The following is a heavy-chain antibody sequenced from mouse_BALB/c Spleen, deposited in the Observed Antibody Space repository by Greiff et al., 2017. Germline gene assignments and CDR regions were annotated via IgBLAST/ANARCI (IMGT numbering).Heavy chain of an antibody. D-gene: IGHD2-1*01. V-gene: IGHV3-6*02. Sequence: EVQLQQSGPGLVKPSQSLSLTCSVTGYSITSGYFWNWIRQFPGNKLEWMGYISDDGSNNYNPSLKNRTSITGDTTKNQFFLKLNSVTTEDTATYYCARDGNVGDMDYWGQGTSVTVSS. CDR3: ARDGNVGDMDY. CDR2: ISDDGSN. CDR1: GYSITSGYF. J-gene: IGHJ4*01.